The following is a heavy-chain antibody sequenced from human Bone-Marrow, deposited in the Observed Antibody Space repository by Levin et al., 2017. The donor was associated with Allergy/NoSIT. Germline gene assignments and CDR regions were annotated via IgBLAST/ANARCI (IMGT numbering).Heavy chain of an antibody. CDR3: ARGEVSCTSASCSHYFDY. Sequence: TGGSLRLSCAISGFTFNDHNINWIRQAPGKGLEWISYIVSSAFATSYADSVKGRFTITRDNAKNSLYLQMNSLRVEDTAVYYCARGEVSCTSASCSHYFDYWGQGTLVTVSS. J-gene: IGHJ4*02. V-gene: IGHV3-11*01. CDR2: IVSSAFAT. D-gene: IGHD2-2*01. CDR1: GFTFNDHN.